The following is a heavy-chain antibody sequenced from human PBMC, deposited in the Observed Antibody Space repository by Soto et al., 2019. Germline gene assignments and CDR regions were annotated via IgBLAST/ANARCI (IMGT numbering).Heavy chain of an antibody. Sequence: SETLSLTCTVSGASLSSISYYWGWIRQPPGKGLEWVGSIFFTGNIYYNPSLKSRVTISVDTSRNQFSLMVNSVTAADTAVYYCERRHCSGGSCYNTGFDYWGKGALVTVS. D-gene: IGHD2-15*01. CDR3: ERRHCSGGSCYNTGFDY. CDR2: IFFTGNI. V-gene: IGHV4-39*01. CDR1: GASLSSISYY. J-gene: IGHJ4*02.